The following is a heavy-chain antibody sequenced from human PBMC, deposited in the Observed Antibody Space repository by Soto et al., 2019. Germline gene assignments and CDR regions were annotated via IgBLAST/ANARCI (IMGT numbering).Heavy chain of an antibody. Sequence: SETLSLTCTVSSVSINNYYWTWIRQPPGKRLEWIGAIYYTGSTTYNPSLRSRVTFSVDTSKNQFSLSLTSVTAADTAVYFSAQAVSGGHLDYWGPGTLVNVSS. CDR1: SVSINNYY. V-gene: IGHV4-59*01. D-gene: IGHD6-25*01. J-gene: IGHJ4*02. CDR3: AQAVSGGHLDY. CDR2: IYYTGST.